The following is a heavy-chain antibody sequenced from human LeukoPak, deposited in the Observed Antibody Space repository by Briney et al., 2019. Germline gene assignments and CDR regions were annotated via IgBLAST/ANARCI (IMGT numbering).Heavy chain of an antibody. CDR1: GYTFTGYY. CDR3: ASPKDDSYSGLDY. V-gene: IGHV1-2*02. Sequence: ASVKVSCKASGYTFTGYYMHWVRQAPGQGLEWMGWINPISGGTNYAQNFQGRVTMTRDTSISTAYMELSRLRSDDTAVYYCASPKDDSYSGLDYWGQGTLGTVSS. J-gene: IGHJ4*02. CDR2: INPISGGT. D-gene: IGHD3-10*01.